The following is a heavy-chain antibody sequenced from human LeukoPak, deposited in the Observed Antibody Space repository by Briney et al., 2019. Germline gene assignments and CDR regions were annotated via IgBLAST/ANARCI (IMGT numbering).Heavy chain of an antibody. V-gene: IGHV3-23*01. Sequence: GGSLRLSRTASGFTFSTYAMSWVRQAPGKGLEWVSAISGSGGSTYYADSVKGRFTISRDNSKKTLYLQMNSLRAEDTAVYYCAKDDVPSNWGALGLFDYWGQGTLVTVSS. D-gene: IGHD7-27*01. CDR2: ISGSGGST. CDR1: GFTFSTYA. CDR3: AKDDVPSNWGALGLFDY. J-gene: IGHJ4*02.